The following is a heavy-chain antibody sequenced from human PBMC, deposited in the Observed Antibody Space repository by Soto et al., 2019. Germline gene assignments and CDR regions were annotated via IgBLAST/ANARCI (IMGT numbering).Heavy chain of an antibody. Sequence: PGGSLRLSCAASGFTFSSYWMHWVRQAPGRGLVWVSRINSDGSSTSYADSVKGRFTISRDNAKNTLYLQMNSLRAEDTAVYYCAREAGRQQLVRVRYYYGMDVWGQGTTVTVS. J-gene: IGHJ6*02. CDR3: AREAGRQQLVRVRYYYGMDV. CDR2: INSDGSST. CDR1: GFTFSSYW. D-gene: IGHD6-13*01. V-gene: IGHV3-74*01.